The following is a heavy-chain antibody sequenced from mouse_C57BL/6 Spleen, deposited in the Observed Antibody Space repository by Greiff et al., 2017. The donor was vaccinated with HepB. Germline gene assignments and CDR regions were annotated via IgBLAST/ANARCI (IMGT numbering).Heavy chain of an antibody. J-gene: IGHJ4*01. CDR3: ARGNYVFYAMDY. CDR1: GYTFTDYY. CDR2: INPNNGGT. D-gene: IGHD1-1*01. V-gene: IGHV1-26*01. Sequence: VQLKQSGPELVKPGASVKISCKASGYTFTDYYMNWVKQSHGKSLEWIGDINPNNGGTSYNQKFKGKATLTVDKSSSTAYMELRSLTSEDSAVYYCARGNYVFYAMDYWGQGTSVTVSS.